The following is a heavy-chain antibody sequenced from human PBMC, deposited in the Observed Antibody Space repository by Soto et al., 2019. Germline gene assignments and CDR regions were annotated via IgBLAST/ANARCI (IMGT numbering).Heavy chain of an antibody. CDR2: IIPIFGTA. CDR1: GGTFSSYA. V-gene: IGHV1-69*01. D-gene: IGHD5-18*01. J-gene: IGHJ6*02. CDR3: GGNHTKYSYYYYYGMDV. Sequence: QVQLVQSGAEVKKPGSSVKVSCKASGGTFSSYAISWVRQAPGQGLEWMGGIIPIFGTANYAQKFQGRVTMTAEEATSSAYKEQSSLRSDDTAVYYCGGNHTKYSYYYYYGMDVWGQGTMVTVSS.